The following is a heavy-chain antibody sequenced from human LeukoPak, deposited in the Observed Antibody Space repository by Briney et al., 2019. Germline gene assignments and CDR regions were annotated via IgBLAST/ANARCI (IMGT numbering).Heavy chain of an antibody. V-gene: IGHV1-46*01. CDR1: GYTFTSYY. CDR2: INPSGGST. J-gene: IGHJ4*02. D-gene: IGHD3-22*01. Sequence: GASVNVSCKGSGYTFTSYYMRWVRQAPAQGLEWMGIINPSGGSTSYAQKFQGRVTMTRVRSTSRVYMELSSLRSEDTAVYYCVRDLSGYIDYWGQGNLVTASS. CDR3: VRDLSGYIDY.